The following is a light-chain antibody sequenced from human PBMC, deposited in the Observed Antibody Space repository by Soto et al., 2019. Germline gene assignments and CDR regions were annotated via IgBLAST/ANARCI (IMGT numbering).Light chain of an antibody. Sequence: EIVLTQSPGTLSLSPGERATLSCRASQSGSSTYLAWYQQKPGQAPRLLIYGASSRATGIPDRFSGSGSGTDFTLTISRLEPEDFAVYYCQQYGSSPWTFGQGTKVHIK. J-gene: IGKJ1*01. CDR3: QQYGSSPWT. CDR2: GAS. CDR1: QSGSSTY. V-gene: IGKV3-20*01.